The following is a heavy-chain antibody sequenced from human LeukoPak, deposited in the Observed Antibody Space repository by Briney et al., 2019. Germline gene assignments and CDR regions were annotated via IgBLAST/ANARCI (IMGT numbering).Heavy chain of an antibody. CDR2: ITSSSIYI. D-gene: IGHD3-10*01. CDR1: GFTFSRYN. V-gene: IGHV3-21*01. J-gene: IGHJ4*02. CDR3: ARDGITMRILEY. Sequence: GGSERLSCAASGFTFSRYNMNWFRQAPGKGLEWVSSITSSSIYIYYADSMKGRFTISRDNAKNSLYLQMDSLRAEDTAVYYCARDGITMRILEYWGQGTLVAVSS.